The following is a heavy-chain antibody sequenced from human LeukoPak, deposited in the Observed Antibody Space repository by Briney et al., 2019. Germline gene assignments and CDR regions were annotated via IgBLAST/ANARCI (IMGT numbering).Heavy chain of an antibody. D-gene: IGHD3-22*01. Sequence: GGSLRLSCAASGFTFSSYGMSWVRQAPGKGLEWVSAISGSGGSTYYADSVKGRFTISRDNSKNTLYLQMNSLRAEDTAVYYCAKDRLTYYYDSSGYYYFDYWGQGTLVTVSS. CDR1: GFTFSSYG. V-gene: IGHV3-23*01. J-gene: IGHJ4*02. CDR3: AKDRLTYYYDSSGYYYFDY. CDR2: ISGSGGST.